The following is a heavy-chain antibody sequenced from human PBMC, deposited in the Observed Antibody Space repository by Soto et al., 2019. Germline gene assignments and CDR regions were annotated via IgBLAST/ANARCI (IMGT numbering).Heavy chain of an antibody. CDR1: GCSFSSYA. CDR3: ARDGVIVVDSYFDY. Sequence: SVKVFWKGSGCSFSSYAFSWVRQAPGQGLEWMGGIIPIFGTANYAQKFQDRVTITADESTSTAYMELSSLRSEDTAVYYCARDGVIVVDSYFDYWGQ. V-gene: IGHV1-69*01. J-gene: IGHJ4*01. CDR2: IIPIFGTA. D-gene: IGHD1-26*01.